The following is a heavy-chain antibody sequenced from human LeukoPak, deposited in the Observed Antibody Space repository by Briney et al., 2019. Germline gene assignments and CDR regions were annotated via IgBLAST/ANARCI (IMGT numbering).Heavy chain of an antibody. CDR2: ISTYNGNT. CDR1: GYTFTNFD. CDR3: ARDRLLGQQLVPSFDY. D-gene: IGHD6-13*01. J-gene: IGHJ4*02. V-gene: IGHV1-18*01. Sequence: ASVKVSCKASGYTFTNFDINWVRQATGQGLEWMGWISTYNGNTDYAQKVQGRVTMTTDTSTSTAYMELRNLRSDDTAVYYCARDRLLGQQLVPSFDYWGQGTLVTVSS.